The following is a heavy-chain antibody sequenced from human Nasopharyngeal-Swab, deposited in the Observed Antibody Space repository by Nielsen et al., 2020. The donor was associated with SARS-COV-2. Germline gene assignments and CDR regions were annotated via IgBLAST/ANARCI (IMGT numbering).Heavy chain of an antibody. Sequence: SETLSLTCTVSGGSISSYYWSWIRQPPGKGLEWIGYIYYSGSTNYNPSLKSRVTISVDTSKNQFSLKLSSVTAADTAVYYCARHVSTTIFGVVIISYFGYWGQGTLVTVSS. V-gene: IGHV4-59*08. CDR3: ARHVSTTIFGVVIISYFGY. CDR1: GGSISSYY. J-gene: IGHJ4*02. D-gene: IGHD3-3*01. CDR2: IYYSGST.